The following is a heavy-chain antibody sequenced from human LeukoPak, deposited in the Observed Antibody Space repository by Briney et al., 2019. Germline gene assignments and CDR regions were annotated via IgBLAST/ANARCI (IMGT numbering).Heavy chain of an antibody. V-gene: IGHV4-39*07. CDR2: IYYSGST. CDR1: GGSISSSSYY. D-gene: IGHD3-10*01. CDR3: ARTYYYGSGSYYLAGYYYMDV. J-gene: IGHJ6*03. Sequence: SETLSLTCTVSGGSISSSSYYWGWIRQSPGKGLEWLGSIYYSGSTYYNPSLKSRVTISVDTSKNQFSLKLSSVTAADTAVYYCARTYYYGSGSYYLAGYYYMDVWGKGTTVTISS.